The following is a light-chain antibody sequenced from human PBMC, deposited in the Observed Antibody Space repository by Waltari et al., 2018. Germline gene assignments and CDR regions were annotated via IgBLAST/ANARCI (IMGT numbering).Light chain of an antibody. CDR2: KAS. CDR3: QQYNTYSS. V-gene: IGKV1-5*03. Sequence: DIQMTQSPSTLSASVGDRVTITCRASQSVSSWLAWYQQKPGKAPKLLIFKASYLDSGVPSRFSGSGSGTEFTLTISSLQPDDFATYYCQQYNTYSSFGQGTKVEIK. J-gene: IGKJ1*01. CDR1: QSVSSW.